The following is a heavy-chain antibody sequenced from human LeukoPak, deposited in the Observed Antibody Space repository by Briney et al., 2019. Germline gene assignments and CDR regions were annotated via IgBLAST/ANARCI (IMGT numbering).Heavy chain of an antibody. D-gene: IGHD3-16*01. CDR2: IKQDGSEK. V-gene: IGHV3-7*04. Sequence: PGGSLRLPCAASGLTFRSYWMSWVRQAPGKGLEWVANIKQDGSEKYYVDSVKGRFTISRDNAKNSLYLQMNSLRAEDTAVYYCARGRGLDYWGQGTLVTVSS. CDR3: ARGRGLDY. CDR1: GLTFRSYW. J-gene: IGHJ4*02.